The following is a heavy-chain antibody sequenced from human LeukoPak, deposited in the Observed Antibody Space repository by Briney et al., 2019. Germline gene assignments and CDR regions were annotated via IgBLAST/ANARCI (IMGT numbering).Heavy chain of an antibody. CDR2: IYTSGST. V-gene: IGHV4-4*07. J-gene: IGHJ4*02. CDR1: GGSISSYY. Sequence: SETLSLTCTVSGGSISSYYWSWIRQPAGKGLEWIGRIYTSGSTNYNPSLKSRVTMSVDTSKNQFSLKLSSVTAADTAVYYCARGIAAAGTLSRYFDYWGQGTLVTVSS. CDR3: ARGIAAAGTLSRYFDY. D-gene: IGHD6-13*01.